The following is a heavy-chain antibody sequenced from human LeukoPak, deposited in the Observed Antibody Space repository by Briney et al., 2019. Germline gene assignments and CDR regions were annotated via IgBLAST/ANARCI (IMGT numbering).Heavy chain of an antibody. CDR3: TPMEMATTTPFHY. CDR2: IIPILGIA. V-gene: IGHV1-69*04. D-gene: IGHD1-1*01. J-gene: IGHJ4*02. CDR1: GGTFSSYA. Sequence: SVKVSCKASGGTFSSYAISWVRQAPGQGLEWMGRIIPILGIANYAQKFQGRVTITADKSTSTAYMELSSLRSEDTAVYYCTPMEMATTTPFHYWGQGTLVTVSS.